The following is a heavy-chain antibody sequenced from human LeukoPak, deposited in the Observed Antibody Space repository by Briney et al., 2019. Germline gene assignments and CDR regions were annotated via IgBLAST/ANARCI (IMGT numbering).Heavy chain of an antibody. J-gene: IGHJ4*02. Sequence: PSETLSLTCTVSGGSINYCYWSWIRQPPGKGLEWIGYIYYSGSTNYNPSLKSRVTISVDASKNQFSLKLSSVTAADTAVYYCARRGFGSSWGLDYWGQGTLVTVSS. CDR3: ARRGFGSSWGLDY. V-gene: IGHV4-59*08. CDR1: GGSINYCY. CDR2: IYYSGST. D-gene: IGHD6-13*01.